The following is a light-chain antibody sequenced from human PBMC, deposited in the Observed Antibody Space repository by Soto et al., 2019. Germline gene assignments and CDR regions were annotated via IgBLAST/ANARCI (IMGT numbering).Light chain of an antibody. CDR3: SSYTISGKYV. CDR1: SSDFGTYNS. Sequence: QSVLPQPASVSGSPGQSITISCTGTSSDFGTYNSVSWYQQHPGKAPKVMIYDVTNRPSGVSSRFSGSKSGNTASLTISGLQAEDETDYSCSSYTISGKYVFGTGTKVTVL. V-gene: IGLV2-14*01. J-gene: IGLJ1*01. CDR2: DVT.